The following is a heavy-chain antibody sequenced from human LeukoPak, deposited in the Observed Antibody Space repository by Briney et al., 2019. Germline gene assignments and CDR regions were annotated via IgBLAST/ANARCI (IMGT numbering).Heavy chain of an antibody. CDR3: ARGPRWYCSGGSCYSWFDP. CDR1: GFTFSSYW. CDR2: INSDGSST. D-gene: IGHD2-15*01. Sequence: GGSLRLSCAASGFTFSSYWMHWVRQAPGKGLVWVSRINSDGSSTSYADCVKGRFTISRDNAKNTLYLQMNSLRAEDTAVYYCARGPRWYCSGGSCYSWFDPWGQGTLVTVSS. J-gene: IGHJ5*02. V-gene: IGHV3-74*01.